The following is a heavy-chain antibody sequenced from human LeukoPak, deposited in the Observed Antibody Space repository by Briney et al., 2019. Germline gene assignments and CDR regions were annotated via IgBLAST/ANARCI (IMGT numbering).Heavy chain of an antibody. CDR3: AKGPGVNSGYASDYFDY. CDR1: GFTFSSYA. Sequence: GGSLRLPCAASGFTFSSYAMSWVRQAPGKGLEWVSAISGSGGSTYYADSVKGRFTISRDNSKNTLYLQMNSLRAEDTAVYYCAKGPGVNSGYASDYFDYWGQGTLITVSS. V-gene: IGHV3-23*01. J-gene: IGHJ4*02. CDR2: ISGSGGST. D-gene: IGHD5-12*01.